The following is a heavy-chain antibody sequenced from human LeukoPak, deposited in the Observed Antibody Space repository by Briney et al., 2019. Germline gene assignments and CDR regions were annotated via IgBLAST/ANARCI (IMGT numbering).Heavy chain of an antibody. D-gene: IGHD6-19*01. J-gene: IGHJ4*02. CDR1: GFTFRSYA. Sequence: PGGSLRLSCAASGFTFRSYAMSWVRQAPGKGLEWVSAISGSGGSTYYADSVKGRFTISRDNSKNTLYLQMNSLRAEDTAVYYCAKDRLIAVAGTCFDYWGQGTLVTVSS. CDR2: ISGSGGST. CDR3: AKDRLIAVAGTCFDY. V-gene: IGHV3-23*01.